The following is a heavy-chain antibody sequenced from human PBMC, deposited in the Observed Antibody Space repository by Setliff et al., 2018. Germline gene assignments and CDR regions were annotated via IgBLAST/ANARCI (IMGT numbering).Heavy chain of an antibody. D-gene: IGHD3-22*01. V-gene: IGHV1-18*01. Sequence: ASVKVSCKASGYMFKSYGITWMRQAPGQGPEWMGWISPYNDNTNSAEKFQDRITITTDTSTSTSYMELRSLRSDDTAVYYCARSFNSGYYYAPELWGQGTTVTVSS. J-gene: IGHJ4*02. CDR1: GYMFKSYG. CDR2: ISPYNDNT. CDR3: ARSFNSGYYYAPEL.